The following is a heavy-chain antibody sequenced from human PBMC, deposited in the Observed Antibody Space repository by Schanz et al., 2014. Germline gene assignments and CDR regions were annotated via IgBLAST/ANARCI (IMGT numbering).Heavy chain of an antibody. CDR3: ARDFLLEQLGYSHYYYAMDV. V-gene: IGHV3-7*01. CDR2: IKHDGSVK. J-gene: IGHJ6*02. D-gene: IGHD2-15*01. Sequence: EVQLLESGGGLVQPGGSLRLSCAASGFTFSSYAMSWVRQAPGKGPEWVANIKHDGSVKDYVDSVEGRFTISRDNAKRSLFLQMNSLRAEDTAVYYCARDFLLEQLGYSHYYYAMDVWGQGTTVTVSS. CDR1: GFTFSSYA.